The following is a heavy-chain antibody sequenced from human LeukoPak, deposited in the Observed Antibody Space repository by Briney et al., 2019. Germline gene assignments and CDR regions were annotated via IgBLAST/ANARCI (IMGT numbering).Heavy chain of an antibody. J-gene: IGHJ3*02. CDR2: IKQDGSEK. V-gene: IGHV3-7*01. Sequence: GGSLRLSCAASGFTFSSYWMSWVRQAPGKGLEWVANIKQDGSEKYYVDSVKGRFTISRDNAKNSLYLQMNSLRVEDTAVYYCARESIVGYCSGGSCHATHDAFDIWGQGTMVTVSS. CDR3: ARESIVGYCSGGSCHATHDAFDI. D-gene: IGHD2-15*01. CDR1: GFTFSSYW.